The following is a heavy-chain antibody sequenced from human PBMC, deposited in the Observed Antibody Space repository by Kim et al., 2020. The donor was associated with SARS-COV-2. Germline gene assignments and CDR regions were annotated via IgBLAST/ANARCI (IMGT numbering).Heavy chain of an antibody. Sequence: GGSLRLSCAASGFTFSTYAMSWVRQAPGKGLEWVAGISGGGGSIDYADSVKGRLTISRDNSKNTLYLQMNSMRAEDTAVYYCAKCSGNTCYGMDVWGQGTTVTVSS. CDR3: AKCSGNTCYGMDV. D-gene: IGHD2-15*01. CDR2: ISGGGGSI. J-gene: IGHJ6*02. CDR1: GFTFSTYA. V-gene: IGHV3-23*01.